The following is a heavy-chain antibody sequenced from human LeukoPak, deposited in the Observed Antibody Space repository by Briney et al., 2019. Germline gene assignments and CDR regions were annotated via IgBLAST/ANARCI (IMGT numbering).Heavy chain of an antibody. CDR1: GFTFSYYY. V-gene: IGHV3-11*03. CDR2: ISSSSSYT. J-gene: IGHJ4*02. D-gene: IGHD5-18*01. Sequence: GGSLRLSCAASGFTFSYYYMSWIRQAPGKGLEWVSYISSSSSYTNYADSVKGRFTISRDNAKNSLYLQMNSLRAEDTAVYYCASFEKGYGFGYWGQGTLVTVSS. CDR3: ASFEKGYGFGY.